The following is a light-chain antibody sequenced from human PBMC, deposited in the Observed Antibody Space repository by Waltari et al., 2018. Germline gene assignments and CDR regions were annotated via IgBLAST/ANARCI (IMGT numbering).Light chain of an antibody. Sequence: QSVLTQPPSASGTPGQRVTISCSGSYSNIGHNSVNWYQQVPGTAPKLLIYNNDRRPSGVPDRFSGSKSGTSASLAISGLQSEDEADYYCAAWDDGLNGVFGGGTKLTVL. CDR1: YSNIGHNS. CDR2: NND. CDR3: AAWDDGLNGV. J-gene: IGLJ3*02. V-gene: IGLV1-44*01.